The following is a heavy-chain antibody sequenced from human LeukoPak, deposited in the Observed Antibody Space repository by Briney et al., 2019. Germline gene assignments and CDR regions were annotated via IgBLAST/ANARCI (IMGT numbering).Heavy chain of an antibody. V-gene: IGHV3-30*02. CDR1: GFTFSRNG. CDR2: IRYEGNNK. Sequence: PGGSLRLSCAASGFTFSRNGMHWVRQAPGKGLEWVAFIRYEGNNKYYADSVKGRFTISRDNSKNTRYLQMNSLRAEDTAVYYCAKGSDYYDSSGYSHWGQGTLVTVSS. CDR3: AKGSDYYDSSGYSH. J-gene: IGHJ4*02. D-gene: IGHD3-22*01.